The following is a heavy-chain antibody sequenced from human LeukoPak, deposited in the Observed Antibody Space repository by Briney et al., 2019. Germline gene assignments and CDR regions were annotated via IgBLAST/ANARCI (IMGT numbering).Heavy chain of an antibody. D-gene: IGHD2-15*01. CDR3: ARSAFCSGGSCQLDN. Sequence: GGSLRLSCAASGFTFSSYSMNWVRQAPGKGLEWVSFISSTSSYIYCADPVKGRFTISRDNAKNSLYLQMNSLRAEDSAVYYCARSAFCSGGSCQLDNWGQGTLVPVSS. J-gene: IGHJ4*02. V-gene: IGHV3-21*01. CDR1: GFTFSSYS. CDR2: ISSTSSYI.